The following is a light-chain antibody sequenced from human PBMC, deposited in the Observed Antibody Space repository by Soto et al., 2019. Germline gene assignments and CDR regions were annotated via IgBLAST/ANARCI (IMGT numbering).Light chain of an antibody. CDR2: KTY. Sequence: DIQMTQSPSTLSLSVGERVTITCRASKTIRNWLAWYQQKPGKAPKLLIYKTYNLDSGIPSRFSGSGSGIEFSLTISRLQPDDFAAYYCQQYNGSSLTFGGGTKVDI. CDR3: QQYNGSSLT. CDR1: KTIRNW. J-gene: IGKJ4*01. V-gene: IGKV1-5*03.